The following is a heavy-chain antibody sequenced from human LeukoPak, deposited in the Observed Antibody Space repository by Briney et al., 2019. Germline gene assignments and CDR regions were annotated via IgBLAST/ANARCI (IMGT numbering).Heavy chain of an antibody. CDR3: AKNGDRGAYCSGGSCYPYYYYSMDV. V-gene: IGHV1-2*02. Sequence: ASVKVSCKTSGYTFTAHYIHWVRQAPGQGLEWMGWINPNSGGTKYAQKFQGRVTMTRDTSINTAHMELTSLMSDDTAIYYCAKNGDRGAYCSGGSCYPYYYYSMDVWGKGTTVTISS. CDR1: GYTFTAHY. CDR2: INPNSGGT. D-gene: IGHD2-15*01. J-gene: IGHJ6*03.